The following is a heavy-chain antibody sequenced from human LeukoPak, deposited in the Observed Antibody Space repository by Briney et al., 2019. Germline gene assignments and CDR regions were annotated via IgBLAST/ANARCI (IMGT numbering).Heavy chain of an antibody. J-gene: IGHJ4*02. CDR1: GGSISSGGYY. D-gene: IGHD3-10*01. CDR2: IYYSGST. Sequence: SETLSLTCTVSGGSISSGGYYWSWIRQPPGKGLEWIGYIYYSGSTYYNPSLKSRVTISVDTSKNQFSLKLSSVTAADTAVYYCARDLFTMVRGVIHPVWGQGTLVTVSS. V-gene: IGHV4-30-4*08. CDR3: ARDLFTMVRGVIHPV.